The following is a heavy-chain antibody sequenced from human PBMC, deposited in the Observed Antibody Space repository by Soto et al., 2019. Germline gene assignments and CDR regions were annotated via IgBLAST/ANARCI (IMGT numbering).Heavy chain of an antibody. CDR1: GFTFSSYA. CDR2: ITDSGGST. Sequence: GSLRLSCAASGFTFSSYAMSWVRQAPGKGLEWVSSITDSGGSTDYADSVKGRFTISRDNSKNTLYLQMNSLRAEDTAIYYCAKLYWNPRYFDYWGQGTRVTVSS. D-gene: IGHD1-1*01. V-gene: IGHV3-23*01. CDR3: AKLYWNPRYFDY. J-gene: IGHJ4*02.